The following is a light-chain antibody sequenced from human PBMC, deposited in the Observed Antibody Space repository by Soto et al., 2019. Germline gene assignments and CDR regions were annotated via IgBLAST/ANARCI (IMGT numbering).Light chain of an antibody. J-gene: IGKJ2*01. CDR2: GAS. Sequence: EIVLTQSPGTLSLSPGERATLSCRASQSVSSGYLAWYQQKPGQAPRVLIYGASSRATGIPDRFSGSGSGTHFTLTISRREPEDFAVYYCQHYGSSPYTFGQGTKLEIK. CDR3: QHYGSSPYT. V-gene: IGKV3-20*01. CDR1: QSVSSGY.